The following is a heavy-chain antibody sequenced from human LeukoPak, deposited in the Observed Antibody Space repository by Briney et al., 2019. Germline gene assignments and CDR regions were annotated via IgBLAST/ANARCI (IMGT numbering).Heavy chain of an antibody. Sequence: ASVKLSCKASGYTFTGYYMHWVRQAPGQGLEWMGWINPNSGGTNYAQKFQGRVTMTRDTSISTAYMELSRLRSDDTAVYYCARVPHSSSWQPTGYWGQGTLVTVSS. CDR3: ARVPHSSSWQPTGY. D-gene: IGHD6-13*01. CDR2: INPNSGGT. V-gene: IGHV1-2*02. CDR1: GYTFTGYY. J-gene: IGHJ4*02.